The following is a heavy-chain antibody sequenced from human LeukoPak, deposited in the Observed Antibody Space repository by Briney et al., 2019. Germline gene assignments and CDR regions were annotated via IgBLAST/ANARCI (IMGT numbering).Heavy chain of an antibody. V-gene: IGHV4-34*01. CDR3: ARGVRY. CDR1: GGSFSGYY. CDR2: INHSGST. J-gene: IGHJ4*02. Sequence: SETLSLTCAVFGGSFSGYYWSWIRQPPGKGLEWIGEINHSGSTNYNPSLKSRVTISVDTSRNQISLKLSSVTAADTAVYYCARGVRYWGQGTLVTVSS. D-gene: IGHD3-3*01.